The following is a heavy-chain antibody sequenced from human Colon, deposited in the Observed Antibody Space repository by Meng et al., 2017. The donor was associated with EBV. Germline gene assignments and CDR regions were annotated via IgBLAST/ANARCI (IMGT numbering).Heavy chain of an antibody. Sequence: QVQLRESGPALVKPSETRSLTCAVSGDSITNHNWWAWVRQPPGKGREWIGEIPHRGSSAYNPSLKGRVSMSIDKSKNQFSLKLTSVTAADTAVYHCLRGSGGSVWGQGTLVTVSS. CDR2: IPHRGSS. CDR1: GDSITNHNW. CDR3: LRGSGGSV. J-gene: IGHJ1*01. D-gene: IGHD3-10*01. V-gene: IGHV4-4*02.